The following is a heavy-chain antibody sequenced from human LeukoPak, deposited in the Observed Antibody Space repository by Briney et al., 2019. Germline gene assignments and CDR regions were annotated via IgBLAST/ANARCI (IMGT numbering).Heavy chain of an antibody. J-gene: IGHJ4*02. Sequence: GRSLRLSCAASGFTFYDYAMHWLRQAPGKGLEWVSGISWNSGIIGYADSVKGRFTISRDNAKNSLYLQMNSLRAEDTALYYCAKDPGATGEYYFDYWGQGTLVTVSS. V-gene: IGHV3-9*01. CDR3: AKDPGATGEYYFDY. CDR1: GFTFYDYA. CDR2: ISWNSGII. D-gene: IGHD1-26*01.